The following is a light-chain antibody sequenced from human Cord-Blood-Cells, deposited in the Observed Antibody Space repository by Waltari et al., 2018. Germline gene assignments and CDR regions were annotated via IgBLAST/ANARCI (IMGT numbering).Light chain of an antibody. Sequence: QSVLTQPPSVSGAPGQRVTIPCTGSSSNLGAGYDVHGYQQLPGTAPKLLIYGNSNRPSGVPDRFSGSKSGTSASLAITGLQAEDEADYYCQSYDSSLSGVVFGGGTKLTVL. V-gene: IGLV1-40*01. CDR2: GNS. J-gene: IGLJ2*01. CDR1: SSNLGAGYD. CDR3: QSYDSSLSGVV.